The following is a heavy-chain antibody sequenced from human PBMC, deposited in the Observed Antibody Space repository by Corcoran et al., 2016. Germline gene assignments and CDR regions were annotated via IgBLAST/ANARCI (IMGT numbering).Heavy chain of an antibody. Sequence: QVQLVQSGAEVKKSGASVKVSCKASGYTFTSYAMHWVRQAPGQRLEWMGWINAGNGNTKYSQKFQGRVTMTRNTSISTAYMELSSLRSEDTAVYYCARRGATPWLVRRVYYYYGMDVWGQGTTVTVSS. J-gene: IGHJ6*02. D-gene: IGHD6-19*01. V-gene: IGHV1-3*01. CDR1: GYTFTSYA. CDR2: INAGNGNT. CDR3: ARRGATPWLVRRVYYYYGMDV.